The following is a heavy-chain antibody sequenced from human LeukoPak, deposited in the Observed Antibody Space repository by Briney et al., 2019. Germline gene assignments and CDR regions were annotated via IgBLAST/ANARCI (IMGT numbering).Heavy chain of an antibody. V-gene: IGHV3-21*01. J-gene: IGHJ4*02. CDR1: GFTFSSYS. CDR2: ISSRSSYI. D-gene: IGHD4-23*01. Sequence: GGSLRLSCAASGFTFSSYSMNWVRQAPGKGLEWVSSISSRSSYIYYADSVKGRFTFSRDNAKNSLYLQMNSLRAEDTAVYYCVNDYGGNPRHYWGQGTLVTVSS. CDR3: VNDYGGNPRHY.